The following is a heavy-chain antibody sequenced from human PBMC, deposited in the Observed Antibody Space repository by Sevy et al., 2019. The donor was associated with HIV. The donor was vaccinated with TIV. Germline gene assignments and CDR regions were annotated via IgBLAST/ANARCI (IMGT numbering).Heavy chain of an antibody. CDR3: ANRAGPIFDN. CDR2: ISDSGGYT. Sequence: GGSLRLSCVVSGFTFSNYYMSWVRQAPGKGLEWVSVISDSGGYTSYTDSVKGRFTISIENSKNTLYLQMNSLRVEDTTIYYCANRAGPIFDNWGQGTLVTVSS. J-gene: IGHJ4*02. D-gene: IGHD6-19*01. V-gene: IGHV3-23*01. CDR1: GFTFSNYY.